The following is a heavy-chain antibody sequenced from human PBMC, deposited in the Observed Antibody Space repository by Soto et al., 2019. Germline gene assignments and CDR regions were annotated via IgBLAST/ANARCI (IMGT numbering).Heavy chain of an antibody. CDR1: GYTFTSYD. Sequence: SMKVTCKASGYTFTSYDSYWVRQATGKGLELMGWMNPNTGNSGYAQKFQGRVTMTSDTSISTAHMELSSPRSEDTAVYYCARRAETNGWNGFGADKYYFDFWGQGTLVTVSS. CDR2: MNPNTGNS. J-gene: IGHJ4*02. D-gene: IGHD1-1*01. CDR3: ARRAETNGWNGFGADKYYFDF. V-gene: IGHV1-8*01.